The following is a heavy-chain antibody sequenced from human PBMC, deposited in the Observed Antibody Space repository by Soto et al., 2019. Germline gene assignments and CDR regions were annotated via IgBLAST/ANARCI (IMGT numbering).Heavy chain of an antibody. D-gene: IGHD2-8*01. Sequence: QVQLQESGPGLVKPSETLSLTCTVSGGSISSYYWSWIRQPPGKGLEWIGYIYYSGSTNYNPSLKVRVTISVDTSKNQFSLKLSSVTAADTAVYYCARWVRYCTNGVCYTTDNWFDPWGQGTLVTVSS. CDR2: IYYSGST. CDR3: ARWVRYCTNGVCYTTDNWFDP. V-gene: IGHV4-59*01. CDR1: GGSISSYY. J-gene: IGHJ5*02.